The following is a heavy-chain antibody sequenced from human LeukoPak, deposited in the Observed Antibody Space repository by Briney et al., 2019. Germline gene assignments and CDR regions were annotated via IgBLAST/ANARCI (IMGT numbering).Heavy chain of an antibody. D-gene: IGHD3-9*01. CDR2: IYSDGST. CDR1: GFTVGDSY. CDR3: ARSSDFDWLDFGYGMDV. V-gene: IGHV3-66*02. Sequence: GGSLRLSCAASGFTVGDSYMSWVRQVPGKGLEWVSTIYSDGSTYYADSVKGRFTISRDNSKNTLYLQMNSLRAEDTAVYYCARSSDFDWLDFGYGMDVWGQGTTVTVSS. J-gene: IGHJ6*02.